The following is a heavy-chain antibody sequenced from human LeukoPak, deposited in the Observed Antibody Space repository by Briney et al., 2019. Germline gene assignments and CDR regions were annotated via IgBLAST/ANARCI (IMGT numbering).Heavy chain of an antibody. CDR1: GFPLSSYW. Sequence: GGSLRLSCAASGFPLSSYWMSWVRQAPAKVLEWVANIKQDGSEKYYVDSVKGRFTISRDNAKNSLYLHMNSLRAEDTAVYYCARGATYYDFWGGYSDVWGKGTTVTVSS. CDR2: IKQDGSEK. V-gene: IGHV3-7*01. D-gene: IGHD3-3*01. CDR3: ARGATYYDFWGGYSDV. J-gene: IGHJ6*04.